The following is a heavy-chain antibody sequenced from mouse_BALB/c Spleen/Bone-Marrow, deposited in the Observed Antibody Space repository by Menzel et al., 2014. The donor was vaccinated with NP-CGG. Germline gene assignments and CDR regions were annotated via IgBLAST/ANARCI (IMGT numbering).Heavy chain of an antibody. CDR1: GFTFSDYG. CDR2: ISNLAYSI. J-gene: IGHJ4*01. CDR3: ARGGKIYYAMDY. Sequence: EVKLMESGGGLVQPGGSRKLSCAASGFTFSDYGMAWVRQAPGKGPEWVAFISNLAYSIYYADTVTGRFTISRENAENTLYLEMSSLRSEDTAMYYCARGGKIYYAMDYWGQGTSVTVSS. V-gene: IGHV5-15*02.